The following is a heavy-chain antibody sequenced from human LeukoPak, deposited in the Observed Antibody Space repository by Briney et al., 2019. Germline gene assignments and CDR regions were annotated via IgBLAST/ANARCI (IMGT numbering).Heavy chain of an antibody. Sequence: PGGSLRLSCAASGFTFSSYAMSWVRQAPGKGLEWVSAISGSGGSTHYADSVKGRFTISRDNSKNTLYLQMNSLRAEDTAVYYCAKNPYDFWSGYWAFDIWGQGTMVTVSS. J-gene: IGHJ3*02. CDR2: ISGSGGST. CDR3: AKNPYDFWSGYWAFDI. CDR1: GFTFSSYA. D-gene: IGHD3-3*01. V-gene: IGHV3-23*01.